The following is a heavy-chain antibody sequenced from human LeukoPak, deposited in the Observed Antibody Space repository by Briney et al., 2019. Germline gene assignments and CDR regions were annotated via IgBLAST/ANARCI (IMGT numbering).Heavy chain of an antibody. CDR3: AKVIRDGYNWNY. V-gene: IGHV3-23*01. CDR2: ISGSGGST. J-gene: IGHJ4*02. Sequence: GGSLRPSCAASGFTFSSYATSWVRQAPGKGLEWVSAISGSGGSTYYADSVKGRFTISRGNSKNTLYLQMNSLRAEDTAVYYCAKVIRDGYNWNYWGQGTLVTVSS. CDR1: GFTFSSYA. D-gene: IGHD5-24*01.